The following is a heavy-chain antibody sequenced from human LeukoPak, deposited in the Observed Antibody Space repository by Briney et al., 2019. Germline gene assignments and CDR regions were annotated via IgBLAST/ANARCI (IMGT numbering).Heavy chain of an antibody. Sequence: ASVKVSCKASGYTFTSFGISWVRQAPGQGLEWMGWISANNGNTKYGQKLQGRVTMTTDTSTSTAYMELRSLRSDDTAVYYCARASTTYYYGAPWGQGTLVTVSS. D-gene: IGHD3-10*01. CDR1: GYTFTSFG. CDR3: ARASTTYYYGAP. CDR2: ISANNGNT. V-gene: IGHV1-18*01. J-gene: IGHJ4*02.